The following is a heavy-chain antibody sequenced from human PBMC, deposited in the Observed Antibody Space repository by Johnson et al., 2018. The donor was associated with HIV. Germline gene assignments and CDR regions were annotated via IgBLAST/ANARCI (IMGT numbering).Heavy chain of an antibody. CDR1: GFTFSDYY. D-gene: IGHD6-13*01. CDR3: ARDGESQQLPLGDAFDV. CDR2: ISSSGSTI. J-gene: IGHJ3*01. Sequence: QMQLVESGGGLVQPGGSLRLSCAASGFTFSDYYMSWIRQAPGKGLEWVSYISSSGSTIYYADSVKGRFTISRDNAKNSLYLQMSSLRVEDTAMYYCARDGESQQLPLGDAFDVWGQGTMVTVSS. V-gene: IGHV3-11*04.